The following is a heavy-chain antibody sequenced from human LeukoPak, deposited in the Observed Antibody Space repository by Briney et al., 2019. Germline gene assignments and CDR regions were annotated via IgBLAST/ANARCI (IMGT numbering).Heavy chain of an antibody. CDR3: AKSYYDSSGYYQLRIVDY. Sequence: GGSLRLSCAASGFTFSSYAMSCVRQAPGKGLEWVSAISGSGGGTYYADSVKGRFTISRDNSKNTLYLQMNSLRAEDTAVYYCAKSYYDSSGYYQLRIVDYWGQGTLVTVSS. D-gene: IGHD3-22*01. J-gene: IGHJ4*02. CDR2: ISGSGGGT. CDR1: GFTFSSYA. V-gene: IGHV3-23*01.